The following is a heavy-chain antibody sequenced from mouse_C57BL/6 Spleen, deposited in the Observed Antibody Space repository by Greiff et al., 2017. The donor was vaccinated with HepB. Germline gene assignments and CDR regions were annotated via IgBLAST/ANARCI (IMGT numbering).Heavy chain of an antibody. CDR3: VRERDGNHYFDY. J-gene: IGHJ2*01. V-gene: IGHV10-3*01. Sequence: EADGGLVQPKGSLKLSCAASGFTFNTYAMHWVRQAPGKGLEWVARIRSKSSNYATYYADSVKDRFTISRDDSQSMLYLQMNNLKTEDTAMYYCVRERDGNHYFDYWGQGTTLTVSS. CDR2: IRSKSSNYAT. D-gene: IGHD1-1*01. CDR1: GFTFNTYA.